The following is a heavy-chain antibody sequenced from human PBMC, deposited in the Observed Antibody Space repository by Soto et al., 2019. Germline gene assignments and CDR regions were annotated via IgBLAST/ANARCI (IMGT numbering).Heavy chain of an antibody. D-gene: IGHD3-10*01. Sequence: QVQLVQSGAEVKKPGASVRVSCKASGYTFTAYCVQWVRQAPGQGLQWMGWINVNSGDIKYAQAFQGRVNLTRDTSISTSYMALTRLTPDDTAVYYCARDMDYYEGSGTGNGHGVWGQGTTVTV. CDR3: ARDMDYYEGSGTGNGHGV. CDR2: INVNSGDI. CDR1: GYTFTAYC. V-gene: IGHV1-2*02. J-gene: IGHJ6*02.